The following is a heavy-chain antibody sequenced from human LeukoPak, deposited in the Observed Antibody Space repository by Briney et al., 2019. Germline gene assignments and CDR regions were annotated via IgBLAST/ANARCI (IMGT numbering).Heavy chain of an antibody. CDR2: INHSGST. CDR3: ARGRGRWLQMGGYYFDY. V-gene: IGHV4-34*01. Sequence: SETLSLTCAVYGGSFSGYYWSWIRQPPGKGLEWIGEINHSGSTNYNPSLKSRVTISVDTSKNQFSLKLSSVTAADTAVYYCARGRGRWLQMGGYYFDYWGQGTLVTVSS. D-gene: IGHD5-24*01. CDR1: GGSFSGYY. J-gene: IGHJ4*02.